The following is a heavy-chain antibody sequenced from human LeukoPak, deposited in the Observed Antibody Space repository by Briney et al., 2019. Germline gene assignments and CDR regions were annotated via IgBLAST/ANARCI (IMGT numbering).Heavy chain of an antibody. Sequence: SETLSLTCAVSGGSISSGGYYWSWIRQPAGKGLEWIGRIYTSGSTNYNPSLKSRVTMSVDTSKNQFSLKLSSVTAADTAVYYCARDPYGDDDAFDIWGQGTMVTVSS. CDR1: GGSISSGGYY. CDR3: ARDPYGDDDAFDI. D-gene: IGHD4-17*01. CDR2: IYTSGST. V-gene: IGHV4-61*02. J-gene: IGHJ3*02.